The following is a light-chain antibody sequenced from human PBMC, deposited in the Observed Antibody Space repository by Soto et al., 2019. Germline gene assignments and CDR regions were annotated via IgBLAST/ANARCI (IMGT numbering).Light chain of an antibody. CDR3: QQYYSYSRT. CDR2: DVS. Sequence: DIQMTQSPSTLSASVGDRVTITCRASQTVSSWLAWYQQKPGKAPKLLIYDVSSLESGVPSRFSGSGSGTEFTLTISSLQPDDFATYYCQQYYSYSRTFGQGT. J-gene: IGKJ1*01. V-gene: IGKV1-5*01. CDR1: QTVSSW.